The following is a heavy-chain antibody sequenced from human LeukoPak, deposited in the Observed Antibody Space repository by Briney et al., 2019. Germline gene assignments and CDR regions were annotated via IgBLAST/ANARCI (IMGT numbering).Heavy chain of an antibody. V-gene: IGHV3-23*01. J-gene: IGHJ6*02. CDR1: GFTFSSYA. Sequence: PGGSLRLSCAASGFTFSSYAMSWVRQAPGKVLEWVSAISGSGGSTYYADSVKGRFTISRDNSKNTLYLQMNSLRAEDTAVYYCARSRGDYYYGMDVWGQGTTVTVSS. D-gene: IGHD2-2*01. CDR3: ARSRGDYYYGMDV. CDR2: ISGSGGST.